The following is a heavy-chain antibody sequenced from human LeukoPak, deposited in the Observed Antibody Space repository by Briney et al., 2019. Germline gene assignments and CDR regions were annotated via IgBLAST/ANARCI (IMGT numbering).Heavy chain of an antibody. CDR2: IKKTGSET. Sequence: GGSLRLSCAASGFTFSHFWMSWVRQAPGKGLEWVAYIKKTGSETYYVDPVKGRFTITRDNTRNSLFLQMYSLRAEDTAVYFCAREDGYCSGGNCYSYFDSWGQGTLVTVSS. J-gene: IGHJ4*02. V-gene: IGHV3-7*01. CDR3: AREDGYCSGGNCYSYFDS. D-gene: IGHD2-15*01. CDR1: GFTFSHFW.